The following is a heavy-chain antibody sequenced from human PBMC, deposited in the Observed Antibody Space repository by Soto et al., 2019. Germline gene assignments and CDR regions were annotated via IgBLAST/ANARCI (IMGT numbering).Heavy chain of an antibody. CDR3: ARDRARVVVPAAIRPYYCGMDV. CDR1: GGTFSSYA. J-gene: IGHJ6*02. CDR2: IIPIFGTA. D-gene: IGHD2-2*02. V-gene: IGHV1-69*01. Sequence: QVQLVQSGAEVKKPGSSVKVSCKASGGTFSSYAISWVRQAPGQGLEWMGGIIPIFGTANYAQKLQGRVTITADESTSTAYMELSSLRSEDTAVYYCARDRARVVVPAAIRPYYCGMDVWGQGTTVTVSS.